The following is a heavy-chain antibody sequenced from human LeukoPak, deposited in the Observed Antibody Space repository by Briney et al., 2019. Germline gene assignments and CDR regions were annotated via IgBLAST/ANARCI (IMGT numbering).Heavy chain of an antibody. D-gene: IGHD3-3*01. CDR3: ASNSIFGVVIIGWFDP. CDR1: GYTFTSNY. V-gene: IGHV1-2*02. J-gene: IGHJ5*02. Sequence: ASVKVSCKASGYTFTSNYIHWVRQAPGQGLEWMGWTNPNSGGTNYAQKFQGRVTMTRDTSISTAYMELSRLRSDDTAVYYCASNSIFGVVIIGWFDPWGQGTLVTVSS. CDR2: TNPNSGGT.